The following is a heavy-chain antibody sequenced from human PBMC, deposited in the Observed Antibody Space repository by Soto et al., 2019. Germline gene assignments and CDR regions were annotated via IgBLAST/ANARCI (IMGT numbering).Heavy chain of an antibody. J-gene: IGHJ3*02. Sequence: PGESLKISCKGSGYSFTSYWIGWVRQIPGKGLEWMGIIYPGDSDTRYSPSFQGQVTISADKSISTAYPQWSSLKASDTAMYYCARDPLGYCSSTSCRSDAFDIWGQGTMVTV. D-gene: IGHD2-2*01. CDR1: GYSFTSYW. CDR2: IYPGDSDT. CDR3: ARDPLGYCSSTSCRSDAFDI. V-gene: IGHV5-51*01.